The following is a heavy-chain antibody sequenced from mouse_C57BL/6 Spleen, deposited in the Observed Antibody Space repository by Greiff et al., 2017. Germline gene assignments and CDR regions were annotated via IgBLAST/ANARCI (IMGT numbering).Heavy chain of an antibody. J-gene: IGHJ2*01. V-gene: IGHV5-16*01. CDR2: INYDGSST. CDR3: AREGGYYDYFDY. CDR1: GFTFSDYY. Sequence: DVKLVESEGGLVQPGSSMKLSCTASGFTFSDYYMAWVRQVPEKGLEWVANINYDGSSTYYLDSLKSRFIISRDNAKNILYLQMSSLKSEDTATYYCAREGGYYDYFDYWGQGTTLTVSS. D-gene: IGHD2-3*01.